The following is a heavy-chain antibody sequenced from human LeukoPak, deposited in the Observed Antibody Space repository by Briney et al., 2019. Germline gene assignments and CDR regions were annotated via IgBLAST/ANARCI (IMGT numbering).Heavy chain of an antibody. D-gene: IGHD3/OR15-3a*01. Sequence: PGGSLRLSCAASGFIFSGYWITWVRQAPGKGLEWVANMKQDGSERYYVDSVKGRFTISRDNAKSSLYLQMNSPRVEDTAVYYCARYLDFRADYYFDYWGQGTLVTVSS. CDR1: GFIFSGYW. CDR3: ARYLDFRADYYFDY. J-gene: IGHJ4*02. V-gene: IGHV3-7*01. CDR2: MKQDGSER.